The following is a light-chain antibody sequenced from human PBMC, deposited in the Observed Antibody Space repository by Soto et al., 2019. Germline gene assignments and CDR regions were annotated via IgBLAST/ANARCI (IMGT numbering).Light chain of an antibody. CDR1: QSVSSSN. CDR2: GAS. J-gene: IGKJ4*02. CDR3: QQYGSSPPR. Sequence: IVLKQSPGTLSVSPGEGATLSCRASQSVSSSNLAWYQQKPGQAPRLLIYGASSRASGIPDRFSGSGPGTDFTLTIGRLEPEDFAVYYCQQYGSSPPRFGGGTKGDIK. V-gene: IGKV3-20*01.